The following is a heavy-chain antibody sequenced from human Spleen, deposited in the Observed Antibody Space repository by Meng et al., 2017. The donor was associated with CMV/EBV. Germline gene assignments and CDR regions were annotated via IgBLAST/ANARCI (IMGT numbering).Heavy chain of an antibody. CDR3: ARSIVVVTFDY. CDR1: GFTFSSYA. D-gene: IGHD2-21*02. CDR2: ISYDGSNK. Sequence: QVQLVGSGGGVVQPGRSLRLSCAASGFTFSSYAMHWVRQAPGKGLEWVAVISYDGSNKYYADSVKGRFTISRDNSKNTLYLQMNSLRAEDTAVYYCARSIVVVTFDYWGQGTLVTVSS. V-gene: IGHV3-30-3*01. J-gene: IGHJ4*02.